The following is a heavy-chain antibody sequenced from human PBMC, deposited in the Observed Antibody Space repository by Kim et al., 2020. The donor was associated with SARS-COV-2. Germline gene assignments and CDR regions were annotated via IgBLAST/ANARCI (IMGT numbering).Heavy chain of an antibody. V-gene: IGHV3-15*01. D-gene: IGHD3-16*02. CDR3: TPDLFGDYDYVWGSYRYTDYNWFDP. CDR1: GFTFSNAW. CDR2: IKSKTDGGTT. J-gene: IGHJ5*02. Sequence: GGSLRLSCAASGFTFSNAWVSWVRQAPGKGLEWVGRIKSKTDGGTTDYAAPVKGRFTISRDDSKNTLYLQMNSLKTEDTAVYYCTPDLFGDYDYVWGSYRYTDYNWFDPWGQGTLVTVSS.